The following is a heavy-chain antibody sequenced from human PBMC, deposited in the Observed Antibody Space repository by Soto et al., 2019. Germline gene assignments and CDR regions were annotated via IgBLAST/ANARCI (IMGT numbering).Heavy chain of an antibody. J-gene: IGHJ5*02. V-gene: IGHV4-34*01. CDR2: INHSGST. CDR1: GGSFSGYY. CDR3: ARGSHSPYSSSSYWFDP. D-gene: IGHD6-6*01. Sequence: SETLSLTCAVYGGSFSGYYWSWIRQPPGKGLEWIGEINHSGSTNHNPSLKSRVTISVDTSKNQFSLKLSSVTAADTAVYYCARGSHSPYSSSSYWFDPWGQGTLVTVS.